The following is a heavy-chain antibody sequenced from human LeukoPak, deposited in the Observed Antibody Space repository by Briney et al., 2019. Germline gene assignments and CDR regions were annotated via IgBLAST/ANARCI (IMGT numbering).Heavy chain of an antibody. Sequence: GGSLRLSCAASGFTFSSYEMNWVRQAPGKGLEEVSDISSSGSTIYYADSVKGRFTISRDNAKNSLYLQMNSLRAEDTAVYYSATSPTVDTATPFDPWGQGTLVTVSS. CDR1: GFTFSSYE. J-gene: IGHJ5*02. CDR2: ISSSGSTI. V-gene: IGHV3-48*03. D-gene: IGHD5-18*01. CDR3: ATSPTVDTATPFDP.